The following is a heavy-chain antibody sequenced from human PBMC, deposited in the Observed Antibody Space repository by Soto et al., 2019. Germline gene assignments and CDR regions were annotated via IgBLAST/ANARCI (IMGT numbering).Heavy chain of an antibody. J-gene: IGHJ6*02. Sequence: SVKVSCKASGGTFSSYTISWVRQAPGQGLEWMGRIIPILGIANYAQKFQGRVTITADKSTSTAYMELSSLRSEDTAVYYCARRGRGPTNYYYYGMDVWGQGTTVTVSS. CDR3: ARRGRGPTNYYYYGMDV. D-gene: IGHD1-1*01. CDR1: GGTFSSYT. V-gene: IGHV1-69*02. CDR2: IIPILGIA.